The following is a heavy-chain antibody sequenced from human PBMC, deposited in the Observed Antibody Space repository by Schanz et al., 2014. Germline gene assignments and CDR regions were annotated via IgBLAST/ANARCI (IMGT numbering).Heavy chain of an antibody. CDR3: AGAAYCRGAGCALYYALDV. D-gene: IGHD2-15*01. CDR2: IYNGGGGRT. CDR1: GYTVSSNY. J-gene: IGHJ6*02. V-gene: IGHV3-53*01. Sequence: EVQLVESGGGLIQPGGSLRLSCAASGYTVSSNYMSWVRPAPGKGLEGFSVIYNGGGGRTYYADSVKGRFTISSDNSKNTVFLQMNGLRAEDSGVYCCAGAAYCRGAGCALYYALDVWGQGTTVTVSS.